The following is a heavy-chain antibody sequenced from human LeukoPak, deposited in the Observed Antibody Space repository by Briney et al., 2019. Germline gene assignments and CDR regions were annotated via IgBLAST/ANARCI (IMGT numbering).Heavy chain of an antibody. Sequence: PTGGSLRLSCVASGFTFSSSWMNWVRQAPGKGLEWVANIKYDGCDEYYVDSVRGRFAISRDNAQNSLYLKMKYLRAEDTAVYYCARDVYCSFDYWGQGTLVTVSS. CDR1: GFTFSSSW. D-gene: IGHD2-15*01. CDR3: ARDVYCSFDY. V-gene: IGHV3-7*01. CDR2: IKYDGCDE. J-gene: IGHJ4*02.